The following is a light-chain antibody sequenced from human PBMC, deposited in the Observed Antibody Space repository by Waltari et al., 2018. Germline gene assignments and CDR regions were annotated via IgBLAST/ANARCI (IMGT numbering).Light chain of an antibody. Sequence: QSALAQPASVSGSPGQSITISCTGTSSDVGSFDLVSWYQQFPGKTPKLIIYEVYRRPSGVSFRFSASKSGTTASLTISELQAEDEADYFCCSYATGSTLVFGGGTKLTVL. V-gene: IGLV2-23*02. J-gene: IGLJ3*02. CDR3: CSYATGSTLV. CDR2: EVY. CDR1: SSDVGSFDL.